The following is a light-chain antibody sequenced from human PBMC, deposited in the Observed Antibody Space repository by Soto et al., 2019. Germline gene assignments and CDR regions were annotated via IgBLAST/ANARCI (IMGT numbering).Light chain of an antibody. V-gene: IGLV2-18*02. Sequence: QSVLTQPPSVSGSPGQAVTIACTGTSSDVGSYNRVSWYQQPPGTAPKLMIYEVSNRPSGVPDRFSGSKSGNTASLTISGLQAEDEADYYFSSYTSSSSVVFGGGTKVTVL. CDR3: SSYTSSSSVV. CDR1: SSDVGSYNR. J-gene: IGLJ2*01. CDR2: EVS.